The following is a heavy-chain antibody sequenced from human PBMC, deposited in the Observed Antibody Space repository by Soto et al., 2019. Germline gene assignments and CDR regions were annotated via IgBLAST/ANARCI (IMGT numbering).Heavy chain of an antibody. CDR2: IWYDGSNK. J-gene: IGHJ4*02. Sequence: QVQLVESGGGVVQPGRSLRLSCAASGFTFSSYGMHWVRQAPGKGLAWVAVIWYDGSNKYYADSVKGRFTISRDNSQNTLYLQRNSLRAEDTAVYYCAREGYCSGGSCYSVPVFDYWGQGTLVTVSS. D-gene: IGHD2-15*01. CDR1: GFTFSSYG. CDR3: AREGYCSGGSCYSVPVFDY. V-gene: IGHV3-33*01.